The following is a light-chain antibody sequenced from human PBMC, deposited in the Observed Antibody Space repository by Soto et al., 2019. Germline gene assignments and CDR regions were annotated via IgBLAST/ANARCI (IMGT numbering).Light chain of an antibody. CDR1: TSDVGTYKY. J-gene: IGLJ1*01. Sequence: QSALTQPASVSVSPGQSITISCTGTTSDVGTYKYVSWYQQHPGKAPKLIIYEVSNRPSGVSNRFSGSKSGNTASLTISGLQAEDEADYYCSSYRTTSTNVFGTGTKLTVL. CDR3: SSYRTTSTNV. CDR2: EVS. V-gene: IGLV2-14*01.